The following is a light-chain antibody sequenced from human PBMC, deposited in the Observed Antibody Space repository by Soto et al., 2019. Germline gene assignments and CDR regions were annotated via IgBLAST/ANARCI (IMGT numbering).Light chain of an antibody. Sequence: QSALTQPASVSGSPKQSITISCTGTSSDVGGYNYVSWYQQDPGKAPKLMIYEVSNRPSGVSNRFSGSKSGNTASLTISGLQAEDEADYYCSSYTSSSTLVFGTGTKVTVL. CDR1: SSDVGGYNY. J-gene: IGLJ1*01. V-gene: IGLV2-14*01. CDR3: SSYTSSSTLV. CDR2: EVS.